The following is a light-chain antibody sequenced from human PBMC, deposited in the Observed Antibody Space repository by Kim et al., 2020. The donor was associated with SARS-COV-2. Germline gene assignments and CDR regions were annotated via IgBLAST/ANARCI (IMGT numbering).Light chain of an antibody. J-gene: IGKJ4*01. CDR1: QDINIW. V-gene: IGKV1-12*01. CDR2: AAS. Sequence: ASVGDRVPITCRASQDINIWLSWYQQKSGKAPKVLIYAASRLQSGAPSRFRGSGSGTDFTLTISSLQPEDFATYYCQQADNFPLTFGGGTKLDI. CDR3: QQADNFPLT.